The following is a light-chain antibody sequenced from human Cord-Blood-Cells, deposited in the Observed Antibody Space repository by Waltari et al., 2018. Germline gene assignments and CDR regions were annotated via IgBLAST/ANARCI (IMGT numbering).Light chain of an antibody. CDR2: DVS. J-gene: IGLJ2*01. CDR1: SSAVGGYNY. Sequence: QSALTQPRPVSGSPGQSVTIPCPGTSSAVGGYNYVSWYQQNPGKAPKLMIYDVSKRPSAVPDRLAGSKSGNTAALTISGLQAEDEADYYCCSYAGSYTYVVFGGGTKLTVL. V-gene: IGLV2-11*01. CDR3: CSYAGSYTYVV.